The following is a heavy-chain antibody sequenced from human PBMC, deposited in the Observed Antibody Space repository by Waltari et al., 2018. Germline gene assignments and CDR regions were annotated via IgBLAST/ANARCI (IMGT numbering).Heavy chain of an antibody. CDR3: ARDRQWLATGGGFDP. CDR2: MNPNTGNT. Sequence: QVQLVQSGAEVRKPGASVKVSCEASGYTFPRSEIHWVRQATGQGLEWLGGMNPNTGNTGFAQKFQGRVTMTRNTSINTAYMELNSLRSDDTAMYYCARDRQWLATGGGFDPWGQGTLVTVSS. J-gene: IGHJ5*02. CDR1: GYTFPRSE. D-gene: IGHD6-19*01. V-gene: IGHV1-8*01.